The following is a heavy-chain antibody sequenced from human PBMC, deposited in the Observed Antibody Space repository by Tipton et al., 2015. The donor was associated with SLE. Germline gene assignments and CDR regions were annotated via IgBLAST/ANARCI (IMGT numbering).Heavy chain of an antibody. V-gene: IGHV4-39*07. CDR1: GGSISSSSYY. CDR2: IYYGGST. Sequence: GSLRLSCTVSGGSISSSSYYWGWIRQPPGKGLEWVGSIYYGGSTYYNPSLKSRVTISLDTSKNQFSLKLSSVTAADTAVYYCATAGYGGNLEYWGQGTLVTVSS. J-gene: IGHJ4*02. D-gene: IGHD2-15*01. CDR3: ATAGYGGNLEY.